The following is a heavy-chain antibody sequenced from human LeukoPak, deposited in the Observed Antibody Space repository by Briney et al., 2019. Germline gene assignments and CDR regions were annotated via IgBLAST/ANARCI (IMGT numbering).Heavy chain of an antibody. Sequence: SETLSLTCTVSGGSISSYYWSWIRQPPGKGLEWIGYIYYSGSTNYNPSLKSRVTISVDTSKNQFSLKLSSVTAADTAVYYCARDVTFLLGSSGPIDIWGQGTMVTVSS. D-gene: IGHD3-22*01. CDR2: IYYSGST. CDR1: GGSISSYY. V-gene: IGHV4-59*01. J-gene: IGHJ3*02. CDR3: ARDVTFLLGSSGPIDI.